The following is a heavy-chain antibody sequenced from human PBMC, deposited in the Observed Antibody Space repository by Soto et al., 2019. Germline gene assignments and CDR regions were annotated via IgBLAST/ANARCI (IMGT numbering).Heavy chain of an antibody. J-gene: IGHJ3*02. V-gene: IGHV3-23*01. CDR1: GFTFSTYG. CDR3: AKGYRVEVVYDAFDM. CDR2: ISTSGGST. Sequence: EVQLLESGGGLVQPGGSLRLSCAASGFTFSTYGMSWVRQAPGKGLEWVSGISTSGGSTFYADSVKGRFTISRDNSKNTLYLQTNGQRDEDTAVYHCAKGYRVEVVYDAFDMWGQGTMVTVSS. D-gene: IGHD2-2*01.